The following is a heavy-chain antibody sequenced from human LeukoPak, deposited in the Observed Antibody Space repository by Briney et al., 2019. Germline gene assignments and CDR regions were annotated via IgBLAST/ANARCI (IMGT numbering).Heavy chain of an antibody. CDR3: AKAHYYDSSAYYYFDY. Sequence: GGSLRLSCAASGFTFSSYAMSWVRQAPGKGLEWVSAISGSGGSTYYADSVKGRFTISRDNSKSTLYLQMNSLRAEDTAVYYCAKAHYYDSSAYYYFDYWGQGTLVTVSS. D-gene: IGHD3-22*01. V-gene: IGHV3-23*01. J-gene: IGHJ4*02. CDR1: GFTFSSYA. CDR2: ISGSGGST.